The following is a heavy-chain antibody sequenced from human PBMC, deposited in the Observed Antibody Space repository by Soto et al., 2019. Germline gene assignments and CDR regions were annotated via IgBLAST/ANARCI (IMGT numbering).Heavy chain of an antibody. CDR2: ISSTGNTI. CDR1: GFTFSGYE. CDR3: ASPMVTAPNDAFDV. V-gene: IGHV3-48*03. Sequence: QPGGSLRLSCAASGFTFSGYEMNWVRQAPGKGLEWISYISSTGNTIYYADSVKGRFTISRDNAKNSLYLQMNSLRAEDTSVYYCASPMVTAPNDAFDVWGQGTMVTVSS. J-gene: IGHJ3*01. D-gene: IGHD2-21*02.